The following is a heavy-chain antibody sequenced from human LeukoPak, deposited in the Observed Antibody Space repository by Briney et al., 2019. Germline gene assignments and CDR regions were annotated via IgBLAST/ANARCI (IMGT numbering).Heavy chain of an antibody. J-gene: IGHJ4*02. D-gene: IGHD1-26*01. CDR3: ARDDAMGATIDY. V-gene: IGHV3-48*03. CDR2: ISSSGSTI. Sequence: GGSLRLSCAASGFTFRSYEIYWARQAPGKGLEWVSYISSSGSTIYYADSVKGRFTNSRENAKNSLYLQMNSVRAEDTAVYYCARDDAMGATIDYWGQGTLVTVSS. CDR1: GFTFRSYE.